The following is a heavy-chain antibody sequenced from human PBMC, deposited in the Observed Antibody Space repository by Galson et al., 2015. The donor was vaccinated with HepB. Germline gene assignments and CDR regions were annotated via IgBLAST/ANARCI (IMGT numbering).Heavy chain of an antibody. V-gene: IGHV3-21*01. J-gene: IGHJ3*02. Sequence: SLRLSCAASGFNFTSYSMTWVRQAPGKGLEWVSCISGSSFYIYHTDSLKGRFTISRDNARNSLFLQMNNLRAEDTAVYYCARFHSESYYGTPPGSTFDIWGQGTMVTVSS. D-gene: IGHD1-26*01. CDR2: ISGSSFYI. CDR1: GFNFTSYS. CDR3: ARFHSESYYGTPPGSTFDI.